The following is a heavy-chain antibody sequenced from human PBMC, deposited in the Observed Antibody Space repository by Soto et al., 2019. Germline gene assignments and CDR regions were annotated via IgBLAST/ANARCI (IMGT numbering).Heavy chain of an antibody. CDR1: GFSFSSQW. Sequence: EVQLVESGGGLVQPGGSLRLSCAASGFSFSSQWMYWVRQSPGKGPVWVSYINNDGSRIGYADSVKGRFTISRDNAKNTMDLQMNSLRVEDTAVYYCVKDIRWGRGTLVNVSS. V-gene: IGHV3-74*01. CDR3: VKDIR. J-gene: IGHJ4*02. CDR2: INNDGSRI.